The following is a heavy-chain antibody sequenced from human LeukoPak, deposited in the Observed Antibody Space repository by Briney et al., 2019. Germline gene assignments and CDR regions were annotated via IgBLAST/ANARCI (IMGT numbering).Heavy chain of an antibody. J-gene: IGHJ4*02. Sequence: PGGSLRLSCAASGFTVSSNYMSWVRQTPGKGLEWVSVIYSGGNTYYADSVKGRFIISRDNSKNTLYLQMNSLRAEDTAVYYCARDSIAVAGRDYWGQGTLVTVSS. CDR1: GFTVSSNY. CDR3: ARDSIAVAGRDY. D-gene: IGHD6-19*01. CDR2: IYSGGNT. V-gene: IGHV3-53*01.